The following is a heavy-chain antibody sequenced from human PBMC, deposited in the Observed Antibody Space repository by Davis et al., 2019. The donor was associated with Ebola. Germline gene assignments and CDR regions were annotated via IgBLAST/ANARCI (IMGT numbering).Heavy chain of an antibody. CDR2: IYHSGST. CDR3: ARKYNVNWFDP. J-gene: IGHJ5*02. CDR1: GGSFSGYY. V-gene: IGHV4-34*01. D-gene: IGHD1-14*01. Sequence: MPSETLSLTCAVYGGSFSGYYWSWIRQPPGKGLEWIGEIYHSGSTNYNPSLKSRVTISVDTSKNQFSLKLSSVTAADTAVYYCARKYNVNWFDPWGQGTLVTVSS.